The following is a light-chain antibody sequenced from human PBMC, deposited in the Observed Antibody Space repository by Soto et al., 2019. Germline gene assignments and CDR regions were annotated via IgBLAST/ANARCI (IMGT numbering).Light chain of an antibody. V-gene: IGLV2-14*01. J-gene: IGLJ2*01. Sequence: QSALTQPASVCGSPGQSITISCTGTSSDVGGYGYVSWYQHHPGKAPKLIIYEVNNRPSGVSHRFSGSKSGNTASLTISGLQAEDEADYYCTSYTASSTLIFGGGTKLTVL. CDR3: TSYTASSTLI. CDR1: SSDVGGYGY. CDR2: EVN.